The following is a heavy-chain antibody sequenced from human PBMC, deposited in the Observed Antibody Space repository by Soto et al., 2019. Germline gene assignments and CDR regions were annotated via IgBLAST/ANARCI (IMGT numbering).Heavy chain of an antibody. V-gene: IGHV5-51*01. CDR3: ASSYYGSGSNPYYYYGMDV. CDR2: IYPGDSDT. Sequence: GYSLNISCKVSGYSFTGYWIGWVRPMPGKGLDWMGIIYPGDSDTRYSPSFQGQVTISADKSISTAYLQWSSLKASDTAMYYCASSYYGSGSNPYYYYGMDVWGQGTTVTVSS. CDR1: GYSFTGYW. D-gene: IGHD3-10*01. J-gene: IGHJ6*02.